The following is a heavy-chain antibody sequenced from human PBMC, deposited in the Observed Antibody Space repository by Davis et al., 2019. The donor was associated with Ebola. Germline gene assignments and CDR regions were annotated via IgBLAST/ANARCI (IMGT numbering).Heavy chain of an antibody. Sequence: MPGGSLRLSCTVSGGSISSSSYYWGWIRQPPGKGLEWIGNIYYSGSTYYNPSLKSRVTISVDTSKNRFSLKLSSVTAADTAVYYCAREGIVATVRSDYWGQGTLVTVSS. CDR1: GGSISSSSYY. J-gene: IGHJ4*02. CDR2: IYYSGST. CDR3: AREGIVATVRSDY. D-gene: IGHD5-12*01. V-gene: IGHV4-39*02.